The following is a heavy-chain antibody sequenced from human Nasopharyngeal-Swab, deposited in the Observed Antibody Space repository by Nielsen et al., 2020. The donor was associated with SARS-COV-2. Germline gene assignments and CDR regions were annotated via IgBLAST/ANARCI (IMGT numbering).Heavy chain of an antibody. CDR2: ISGSGGST. V-gene: IGHV3-23*01. Sequence: GESLKISCAASGFTFSSYAMSWVRQAPGKGLEWVSAISGSGGSTYYADSVKGRFTISRDNSKNTLYLQMNSLRAEDTAVYYCAKVISTYYYDSSGYYCVAPHDAFDIWGQGTMVTVSS. D-gene: IGHD3-22*01. CDR3: AKVISTYYYDSSGYYCVAPHDAFDI. J-gene: IGHJ3*02. CDR1: GFTFSSYA.